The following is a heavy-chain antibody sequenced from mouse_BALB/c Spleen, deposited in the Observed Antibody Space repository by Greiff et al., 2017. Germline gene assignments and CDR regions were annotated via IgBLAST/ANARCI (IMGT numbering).Heavy chain of an antibody. D-gene: IGHD2-13*01. J-gene: IGHJ3*01. Sequence: EVQLVESGGGLVKPGGSLKLSCAASGFTFSDYYMYWVRQTPEKRLEWVATISDGGSYTYYPDSVKGRFTISRDNAKNNLYLQMSSLKSEDTAMYYCARDISYGDDFAYWGQGTLVTVSA. CDR3: ARDISYGDDFAY. CDR1: GFTFSDYY. CDR2: ISDGGSYT. V-gene: IGHV5-4*02.